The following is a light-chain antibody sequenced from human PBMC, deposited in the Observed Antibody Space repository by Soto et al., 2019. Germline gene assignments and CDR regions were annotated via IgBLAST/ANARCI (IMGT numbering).Light chain of an antibody. CDR1: NSNIGTGYD. Sequence: QSVLTQPPSVSGAPGQRVTISCTGSNSNIGTGYDVHWYQQLPGTAPKLLIYGNTNRPSGVPDRFSGSKSATSASLAITGLQAADEADYYCQSYDTSLTGFYVFGTGTKAPS. CDR2: GNT. J-gene: IGLJ1*01. V-gene: IGLV1-40*01. CDR3: QSYDTSLTGFYV.